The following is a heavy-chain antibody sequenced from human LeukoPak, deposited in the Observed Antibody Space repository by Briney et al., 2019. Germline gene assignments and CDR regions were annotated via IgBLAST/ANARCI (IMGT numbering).Heavy chain of an antibody. V-gene: IGHV4-59*08. CDR2: SYYSGST. Sequence: PSETLSLTCTVSGGSISPDYWSWIRQPPGKGLEWIGDSYYSGSTNYNPSLKSRVTISVDTSKNQFSLKLSSVTAADTAVYYCARAFRARYFDLWGRGTLVTVSS. J-gene: IGHJ2*01. D-gene: IGHD2/OR15-2a*01. CDR1: GGSISPDY. CDR3: ARAFRARYFDL.